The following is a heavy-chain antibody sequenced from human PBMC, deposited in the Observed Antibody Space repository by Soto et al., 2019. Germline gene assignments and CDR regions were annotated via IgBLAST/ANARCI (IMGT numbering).Heavy chain of an antibody. Sequence: ASVKVSCKASGYTFTSYSMHLVRQAPAQRLEWMGWINSGNVNTNYSQKFECRVTITSATSASTAYMELSSLRSEDRAVYYCARDRWLVDYYYYGMDVWGQGTTVTVSS. D-gene: IGHD6-19*01. CDR3: ARDRWLVDYYYYGMDV. CDR2: INSGNVNT. CDR1: GYTFTSYS. J-gene: IGHJ6*02. V-gene: IGHV1-3*01.